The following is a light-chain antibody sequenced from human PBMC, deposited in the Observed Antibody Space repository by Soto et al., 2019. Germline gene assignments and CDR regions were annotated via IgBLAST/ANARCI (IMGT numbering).Light chain of an antibody. J-gene: IGKJ1*01. CDR1: QTIRTY. V-gene: IGKV1-39*01. CDR2: AAS. Sequence: DIQMTQSPSSLSASVGDRVTITCRASQTIRTYLNWYQQKPGKAPKLLIYAASTLQGGVPSRFSGSGSGTDFTLTISSLQPEDSATYYCQQSYSTTWTFGQGTKVEIK. CDR3: QQSYSTTWT.